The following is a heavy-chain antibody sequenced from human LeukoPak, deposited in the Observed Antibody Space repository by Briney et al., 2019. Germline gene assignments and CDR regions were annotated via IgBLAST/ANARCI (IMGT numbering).Heavy chain of an antibody. D-gene: IGHD2-21*02. Sequence: SGGSLRLSCAASGFTFSSYTMNWVRQAPGKGLEWVSSLARSSGYISYADSVKGRFTISRDNAKKSLYLQMTSLTAEDTAVYYCARDRGAYCGGDCYLGFDYWGRGTLVTASS. CDR1: GFTFSSYT. J-gene: IGHJ4*01. CDR2: LARSSGYI. CDR3: ARDRGAYCGGDCYLGFDY. V-gene: IGHV3-21*01.